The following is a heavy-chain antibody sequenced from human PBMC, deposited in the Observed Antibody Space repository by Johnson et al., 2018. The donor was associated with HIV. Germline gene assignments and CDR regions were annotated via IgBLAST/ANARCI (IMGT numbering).Heavy chain of an antibody. D-gene: IGHD6-13*01. CDR1: GFTFSSSW. CDR3: TTAASSSWYGEDAFDI. CDR2: IKQDGSQK. V-gene: IGHV3-7*05. J-gene: IGHJ3*02. Sequence: VQLVESGGGLVQPGESLRLSCAASGFTFSSSWMNWVRQAPGKGLEWVANIKQDGSQKSYVDSVKGRFTISRDNAKTSLYLQMNSLKTEDTAVYYCTTAASSSWYGEDAFDIWGQGTMVTVSS.